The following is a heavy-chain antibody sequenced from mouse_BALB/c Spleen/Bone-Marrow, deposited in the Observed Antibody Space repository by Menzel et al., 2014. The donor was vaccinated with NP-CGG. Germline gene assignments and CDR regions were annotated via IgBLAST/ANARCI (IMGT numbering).Heavy chain of an antibody. CDR3: TRQGFAC. CDR1: GYTFSSYW. Sequence: QVQLQQSGAELMKPGASVKISCKATGYTFSSYWIEWVKQRPGHGLEWIGEILPRSGDTNYNEKFKDKATFTADTSSNTAYMRLSSLTSEDSAVYYCTRQGFACWGQGTLVTVSA. J-gene: IGHJ3*01. CDR2: ILPRSGDT. V-gene: IGHV1-9*01.